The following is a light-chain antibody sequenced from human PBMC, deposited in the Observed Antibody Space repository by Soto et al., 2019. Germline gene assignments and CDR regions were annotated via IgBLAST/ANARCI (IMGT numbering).Light chain of an antibody. V-gene: IGLV2-11*01. CDR3: CSYAGTYTLV. CDR2: DVS. J-gene: IGLJ2*01. Sequence: QSALTQPRSVSGSPGQSVTISCTGTSSDVGGYNYVSWYQQHPGKAPKLMIYDVSKRPSEVPDRFSGSKSGNTASLTISGLQAEHEADYYCCSYAGTYTLVFGGGTKLTVL. CDR1: SSDVGGYNY.